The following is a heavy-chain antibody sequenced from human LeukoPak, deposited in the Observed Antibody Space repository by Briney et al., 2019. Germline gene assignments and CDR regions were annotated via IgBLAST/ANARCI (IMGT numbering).Heavy chain of an antibody. CDR1: GFTFSSYG. CDR2: ISYDGSNK. V-gene: IGHV3-30*18. CDR3: AKDNIWFGEESLDY. J-gene: IGHJ4*02. D-gene: IGHD3-10*01. Sequence: GGSLRLSCAASGFTFSSYGMHWVRQAPGKGLEWVAVISYDGSNKYYADSVKGRFNISRDNSKNTLYLQMNSLRAEDTAVYYCAKDNIWFGEESLDYWGQGTLVTVSS.